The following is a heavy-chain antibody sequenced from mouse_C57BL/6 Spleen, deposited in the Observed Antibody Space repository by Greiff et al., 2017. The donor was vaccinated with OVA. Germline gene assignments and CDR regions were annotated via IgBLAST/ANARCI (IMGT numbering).Heavy chain of an antibody. Sequence: EVKLMESGGGLVQPGGSLSLSCAASGFTFTDYYMSWVRQPPGKALEWLGFIRNKANGYTTEYSASVKGRFTISRDNSQSILYLQMNALRAEDSATYYCARLAYAMDYWGQGTSVTVSS. V-gene: IGHV7-3*01. J-gene: IGHJ4*01. CDR2: IRNKANGYTT. CDR1: GFTFTDYY. CDR3: ARLAYAMDY.